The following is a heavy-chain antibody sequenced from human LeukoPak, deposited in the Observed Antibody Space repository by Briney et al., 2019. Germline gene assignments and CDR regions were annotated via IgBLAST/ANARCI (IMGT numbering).Heavy chain of an antibody. CDR3: ARIRSRVVDYGDYVFAY. CDR1: GFTFTSYW. Sequence: GGSLRLSCAASGFTFTSYWMSWVRQAPGKGLEWVANIKQDGSEEHYVDSVKGRFTISRDNAKNSLYLGMTSLRAEDAAVYYCARIRSRVVDYGDYVFAYWGQGTLVTVSS. D-gene: IGHD4-17*01. CDR2: IKQDGSEE. J-gene: IGHJ4*02. V-gene: IGHV3-7*03.